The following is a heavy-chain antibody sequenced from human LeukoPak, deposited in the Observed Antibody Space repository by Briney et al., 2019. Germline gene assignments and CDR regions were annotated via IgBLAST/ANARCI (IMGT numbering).Heavy chain of an antibody. CDR2: ISGSGGST. D-gene: IGHD6-13*01. CDR1: GFTFSTYA. J-gene: IGHJ4*02. V-gene: IGHV3-23*01. Sequence: GGSLRLSCAASGFTFSTYAMSWVRQAPGKGLEWVSAISGSGGSTYYGDSVKGRFTISRDNSKNTLYLQMNSLRAEDTAVYYCARDLSSSCPDYWGQGTLVTVSS. CDR3: ARDLSSSCPDY.